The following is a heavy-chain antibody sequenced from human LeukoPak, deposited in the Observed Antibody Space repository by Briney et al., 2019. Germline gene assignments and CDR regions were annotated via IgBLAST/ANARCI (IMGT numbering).Heavy chain of an antibody. D-gene: IGHD1-26*01. Sequence: SETLSLTCSVSGGSISSYYWSWIRQPAGKGLEWIGRIHTSGRTNYNPSLKSRVTISVDTSKNQFSLKLSSVTAADTAVYYCARVGATSYYYYYMDVWGKGTTVTISS. CDR2: IHTSGRT. CDR1: GGSISSYY. J-gene: IGHJ6*03. V-gene: IGHV4-4*07. CDR3: ARVGATSYYYYYMDV.